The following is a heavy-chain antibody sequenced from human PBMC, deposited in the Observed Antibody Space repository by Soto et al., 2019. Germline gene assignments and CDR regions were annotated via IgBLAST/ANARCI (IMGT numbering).Heavy chain of an antibody. CDR2: VYDSGST. V-gene: IGHV4-39*01. D-gene: IGHD1-20*01. J-gene: IGHJ4*02. CDR3: ARQRGATITGNFDY. Sequence: SETLSLTCTVSGGSISSSSYYWGWIRQSPGKGLEWIGSVYDSGSTYYNPSLKSRVTISVDTSRDQFSLNLMSVTAADTAVYYCARQRGATITGNFDYWGPGSLVTVSS. CDR1: GGSISSSSYY.